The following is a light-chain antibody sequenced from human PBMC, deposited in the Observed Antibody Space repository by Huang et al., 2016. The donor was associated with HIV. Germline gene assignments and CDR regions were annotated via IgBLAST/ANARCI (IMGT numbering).Light chain of an antibody. CDR2: DAS. CDR3: QQRSNGPPLFT. CDR1: QSISSY. V-gene: IGKV3-11*01. J-gene: IGKJ3*01. Sequence: EFVLTQSPATLSLSPGERATLSCRASQSISSYLAWYQQKPGQAPRRLIYDASYRATGIPARSSGSGSGTDFTLTISSLEPEDFAVYYCQQRSNGPPLFTFGPGTKVDIK.